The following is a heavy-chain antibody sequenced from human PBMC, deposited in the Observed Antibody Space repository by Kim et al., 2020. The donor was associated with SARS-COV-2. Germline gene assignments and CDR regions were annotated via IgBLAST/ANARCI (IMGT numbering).Heavy chain of an antibody. D-gene: IGHD6-13*01. CDR3: ARTAAGTFDY. V-gene: IGHV1-69*01. CDR2: TA. Sequence: TANYGQKFQGRVTITADESTSTAYMELSSLRSEDAAVYYCARTAAGTFDYWGQGTLVTVSS. J-gene: IGHJ4*02.